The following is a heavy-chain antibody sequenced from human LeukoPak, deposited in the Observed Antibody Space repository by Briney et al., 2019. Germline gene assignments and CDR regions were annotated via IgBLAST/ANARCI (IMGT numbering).Heavy chain of an antibody. CDR3: AKRAPGAPDGLLDY. Sequence: GGSLRLSCAASGFTFSNYAMSWVRQAPGKGLEWVSGISGSGGYTHYADSVKGRFTISRDNSKNTLYLQMSSLGVEDTAVYSCAKRAPGAPDGLLDYWGQGTLVTVSS. D-gene: IGHD4/OR15-4a*01. J-gene: IGHJ4*02. V-gene: IGHV3-23*01. CDR1: GFTFSNYA. CDR2: ISGSGGYT.